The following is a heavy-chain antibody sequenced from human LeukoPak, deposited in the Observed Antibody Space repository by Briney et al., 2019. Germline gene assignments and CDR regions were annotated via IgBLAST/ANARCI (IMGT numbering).Heavy chain of an antibody. D-gene: IGHD3-16*02. CDR1: GGSISSSSYY. CDR2: IYYSRST. J-gene: IGHJ4*02. CDR3: ARHTSYYDYVWGSYRSRYFDY. Sequence: SETLSLTCTVSGGSISSSSYYWGWIRQPPGKGLEWIGSIYYSRSTYYNPSLKSRVTISVDTSKNQFSLKLSSVTAADTAVYYCARHTSYYDYVWGSYRSRYFDYWGQGTLVTVSS. V-gene: IGHV4-39*01.